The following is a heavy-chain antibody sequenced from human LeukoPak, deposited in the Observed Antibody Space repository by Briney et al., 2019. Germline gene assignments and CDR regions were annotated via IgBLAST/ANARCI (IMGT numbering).Heavy chain of an antibody. J-gene: IGHJ4*02. Sequence: PGGSLRLSCAASGFTFSNYWMHWVRQAPGKGLVWVSRINNDGSSTIYADSVKGRFTISRDNAENTLYLQMNSLRAEDTAVYYCARDLRYYYDSSGYYFDYWGQGALVTVSS. D-gene: IGHD3-22*01. CDR1: GFTFSNYW. V-gene: IGHV3-74*01. CDR2: INNDGSST. CDR3: ARDLRYYYDSSGYYFDY.